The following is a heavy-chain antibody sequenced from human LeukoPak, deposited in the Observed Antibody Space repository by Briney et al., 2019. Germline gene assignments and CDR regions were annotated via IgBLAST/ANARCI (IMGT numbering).Heavy chain of an antibody. Sequence: PGGSLRLSCTASGFTFGDYAMSWVRQAPGKGLEWVGFIRSKAYGGTTEYAAPVKGRFTISRDDSKSIAYLQMNSLKTEDTAVYYCTRDPYYDFWSGYLAGDYWGQGTLVTVSS. V-gene: IGHV3-49*04. CDR3: TRDPYYDFWSGYLAGDY. D-gene: IGHD3-3*01. J-gene: IGHJ4*02. CDR1: GFTFGDYA. CDR2: IRSKAYGGTT.